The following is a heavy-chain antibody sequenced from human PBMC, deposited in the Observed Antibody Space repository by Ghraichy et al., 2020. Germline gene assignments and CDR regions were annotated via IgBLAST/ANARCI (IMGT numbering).Heavy chain of an antibody. CDR3: ASGGIFGVVKGLDP. Sequence: SVKVSCKASGGTFSSYAISWVRQAPGQGLEWMGGIIPIFGTANYAQKFQGRVTITADESTSTAYMELSSLRSEDTAVYYCASGGIFGVVKGLDPWGQGTLVTVSS. CDR2: IIPIFGTA. V-gene: IGHV1-69*13. J-gene: IGHJ5*02. D-gene: IGHD3-3*01. CDR1: GGTFSSYA.